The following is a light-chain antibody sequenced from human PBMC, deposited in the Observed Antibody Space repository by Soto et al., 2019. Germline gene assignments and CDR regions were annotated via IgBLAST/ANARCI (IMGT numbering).Light chain of an antibody. CDR3: SSFTTSSTRV. Sequence: QSALTQPASVSGSPGQSITISCAGTSSYVGAYNYVSWYQQHPGSTPKIIIYEVSNRPSGVSDRFSGSKSGNTASLTISGLQAGDEADYYCSSFTTSSTRVFGGGTKLTVL. V-gene: IGLV2-14*01. J-gene: IGLJ3*02. CDR1: SSYVGAYNY. CDR2: EVS.